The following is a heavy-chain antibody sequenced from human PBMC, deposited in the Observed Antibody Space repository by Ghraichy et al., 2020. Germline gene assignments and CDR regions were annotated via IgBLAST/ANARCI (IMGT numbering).Heavy chain of an antibody. D-gene: IGHD2-21*02. CDR1: GFTVSSNY. Sequence: GGSLRLSCAASGFTVSSNYMSWVRQAPGKGLEWVSVIYSGGSTYYADSVKGRFTISRDNSKNTLYLQMNSLRAEDTAVYYCARDYRSQGHIVVVTAGDGMDVWGQGTTVTVSS. J-gene: IGHJ6*02. CDR2: IYSGGST. V-gene: IGHV3-53*01. CDR3: ARDYRSQGHIVVVTAGDGMDV.